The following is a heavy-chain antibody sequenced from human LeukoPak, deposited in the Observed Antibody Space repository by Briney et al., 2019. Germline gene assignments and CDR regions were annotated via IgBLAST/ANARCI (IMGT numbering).Heavy chain of an antibody. D-gene: IGHD3-22*01. CDR2: ISYDGSNK. CDR3: AKDRYYYDSSGSIYFDY. CDR1: GFTFSSYG. J-gene: IGHJ4*02. Sequence: PGGSLRLSCAASGFTFSSYGMHWVRQAPGKGLEWVAVISYDGSNKYYADSVKGRFTISRDSSKNTLYLQMNSLRAEDTAVYYCAKDRYYYDSSGSIYFDYWGQGTLVTVSS. V-gene: IGHV3-30*18.